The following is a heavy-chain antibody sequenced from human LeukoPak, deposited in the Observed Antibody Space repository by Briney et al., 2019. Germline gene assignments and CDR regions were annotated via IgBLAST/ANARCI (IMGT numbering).Heavy chain of an antibody. V-gene: IGHV4-59*01. CDR2: TCDSANT. J-gene: IGHJ4*02. Sequence: SETLSLTCTVSAGSLSNYCWNWMRQSPGKGLEWIGYTCDSANTYYNPSLKSRVTISVDMSKNQFSLKLTSATAADTALYYCARWHDSGRYFDYWGRGTSVTVSS. CDR1: AGSLSNYC. D-gene: IGHD6-19*01. CDR3: ARWHDSGRYFDY.